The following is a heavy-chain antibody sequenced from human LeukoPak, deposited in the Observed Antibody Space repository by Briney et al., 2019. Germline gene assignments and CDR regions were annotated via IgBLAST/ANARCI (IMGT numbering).Heavy chain of an antibody. CDR3: AKAEYCSSTSCPLGYYYMDV. V-gene: IGHV3-11*04. D-gene: IGHD2-2*01. CDR2: ISSSGSTI. Sequence: PGGSLRLSCAASGFTFSDYYMSWIRQAPGKGLEWVSYISSSGSTIYYADSVKGRFTISRDNSKNTLYLQMNSLRAEDTAVYYCAKAEYCSSTSCPLGYYYMDVWGKGTTVTISS. CDR1: GFTFSDYY. J-gene: IGHJ6*03.